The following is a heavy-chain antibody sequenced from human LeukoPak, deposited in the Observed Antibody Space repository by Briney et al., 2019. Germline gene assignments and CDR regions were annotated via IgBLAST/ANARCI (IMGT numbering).Heavy chain of an antibody. D-gene: IGHD3-9*01. V-gene: IGHV3-7*01. CDR3: ARGGRYDISIDY. CDR1: GFIFTNYW. J-gene: IGHJ4*02. CDR2: IKQDGSEK. Sequence: GGSLRLSCAASGFIFTNYWMSWVRQAPGKGLEWVANIKQDGSEKYYLDGRFTISRDNTKNSLYLQMSSLGADDTAVYYCARGGRYDISIDYWGQGTLVTVSS.